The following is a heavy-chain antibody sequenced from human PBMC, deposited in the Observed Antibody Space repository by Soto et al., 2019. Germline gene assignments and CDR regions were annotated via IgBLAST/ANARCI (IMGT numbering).Heavy chain of an antibody. V-gene: IGHV2-70*20. D-gene: IGHD6-19*01. CDR1: GFSLTTRGMC. CDR2: INWGDDK. J-gene: IGHJ6*02. CDR3: VRTAYSSGWYGYLGMDV. Sequence: SGPTLVNPTQTLTLTCTFSGFSLTTRGMCVSWVRQPPGKAPEWLALINWGDDKYYTTSLKTRLTIARDTSKNQVILTVTNMDPVDTATYYCVRTAYSSGWYGYLGMDVWGQGTRVTVSS.